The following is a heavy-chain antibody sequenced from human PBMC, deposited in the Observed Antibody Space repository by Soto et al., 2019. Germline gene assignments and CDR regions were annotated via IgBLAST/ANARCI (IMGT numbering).Heavy chain of an antibody. Sequence: LSLTCTVSGGSISSGGYYWSWIRQHPGKGLEWIGYIYYSGSTYYNPSLKSRVTISVDTSKNQFSLKLSSVTAADTAVYYCARVPYCSSTSCYTPWFDPWGQGTLVTVSS. CDR2: IYYSGST. CDR1: GGSISSGGYY. J-gene: IGHJ5*02. CDR3: ARVPYCSSTSCYTPWFDP. D-gene: IGHD2-2*02. V-gene: IGHV4-31*03.